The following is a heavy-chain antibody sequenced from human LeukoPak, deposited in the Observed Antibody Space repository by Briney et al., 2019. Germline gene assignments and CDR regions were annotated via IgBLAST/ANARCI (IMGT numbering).Heavy chain of an antibody. CDR1: GYTFSGYC. CDR2: ISPKSGVG. CDR3: ARAPRSYDYHLLH. J-gene: IGHJ4*02. Sequence: ASVKVSCKASGYTFSGYCIHWVRQAPGQGLEWMGWISPKSGVGNSAQRFQGTITLTRDTSISTAYMEVSRLRSDDTAVYYCARAPRSYDYHLLHWGQRPLVTVTS. D-gene: IGHD3-22*01. V-gene: IGHV1-2*02.